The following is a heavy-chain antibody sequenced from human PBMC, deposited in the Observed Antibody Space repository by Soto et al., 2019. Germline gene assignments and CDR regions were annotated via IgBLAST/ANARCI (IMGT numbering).Heavy chain of an antibody. D-gene: IGHD3-9*01. CDR3: ARGLVLRYFDRPPTGWFEP. V-gene: IGHV1-8*01. J-gene: IGHJ5*02. CDR1: GYTFTSYD. CDR2: MNPNSGNT. Sequence: QVQLVQSGAEVKKPGASVKVSCKASGYTFTSYDINWVRQATGQGLEWMGWMNPNSGNTGYAQKFQGRVTTTRNTSISPAYMGLGSLRSEAPAVYCCARGLVLRYFDRPPTGWFEPWGQGTLVTVS.